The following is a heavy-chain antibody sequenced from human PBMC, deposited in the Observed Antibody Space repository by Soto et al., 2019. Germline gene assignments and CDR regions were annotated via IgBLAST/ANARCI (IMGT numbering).Heavy chain of an antibody. CDR3: ASTYYNPSLKSRVTISVDTSKNQFSLKLSSVTAADTAVYYCARGRGQGRGYSYGYGYYYYYYYMDV. Sequence: ASVKVSCKASGYTFTSYYMHWVRQAPGQGLEWMGIINPSGGSTSYAQKFQGRVTMTRDTSTSTVYMEVSSLRSEDTAVYYCASTYYNPSLKSRVTISVDTSKNQFSLKLSSVTAADTAVYYCARGRGQGRGYSYGYGYYYYYYYMDVWGKGTKVTVSS. CDR2: INPSGGST. V-gene: IGHV1-46*01. J-gene: IGHJ6*03. CDR1: GYTFTSYY. D-gene: IGHD2-21*02.